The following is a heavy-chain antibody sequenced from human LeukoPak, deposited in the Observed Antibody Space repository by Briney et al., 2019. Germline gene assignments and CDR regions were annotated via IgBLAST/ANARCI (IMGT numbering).Heavy chain of an antibody. Sequence: SGTLSLTCAVSGDSISSNNWWSWVRQSPGKGLEWIGEIFHSGSTTYNPSLKSRVTISIDKSNNQLSLKLSSVTAADTAVYYCARLRNYDTSGSYVWGQGTLVTVSS. CDR1: GDSISSNNW. CDR2: IFHSGST. CDR3: ARLRNYDTSGSYV. D-gene: IGHD3-22*01. J-gene: IGHJ4*02. V-gene: IGHV4-4*02.